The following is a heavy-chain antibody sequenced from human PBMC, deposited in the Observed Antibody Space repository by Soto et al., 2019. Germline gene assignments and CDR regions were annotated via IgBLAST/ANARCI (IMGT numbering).Heavy chain of an antibody. D-gene: IGHD6-6*01. CDR2: ISYDGSNK. CDR3: ARPLNSSSYAFDI. V-gene: IGHV3-30-3*01. CDR1: GFTFSSYA. Sequence: LRLSCAASGFTFSSYAMHWVRQAPGKGLEWVAVISYDGSNKYYADSVKGRFTISRDNSKNTLYLQMNSLRAEDAAVYYCARPLNSSSYAFDIWGQGTMVTVS. J-gene: IGHJ3*02.